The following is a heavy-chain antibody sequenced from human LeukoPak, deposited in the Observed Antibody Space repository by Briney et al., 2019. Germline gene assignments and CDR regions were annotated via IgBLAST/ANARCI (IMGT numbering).Heavy chain of an antibody. CDR3: ATADPRLYTIRYFEY. CDR2: IIPIFGTA. V-gene: IGHV1-69*06. J-gene: IGHJ4*02. Sequence: SVKVSCKASGGTFSSYAISWVRQAPGQGLEWMGGIIPIFGTANYAQKFQGRITLTEDTSTDITYMELTSLRSEDMAVYYCATADPRLYTIRYFEYWGQGTLVTVSS. D-gene: IGHD3-9*01. CDR1: GGTFSSYA.